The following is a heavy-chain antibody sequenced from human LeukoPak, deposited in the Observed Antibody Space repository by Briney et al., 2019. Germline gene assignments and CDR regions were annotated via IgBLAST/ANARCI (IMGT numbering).Heavy chain of an antibody. D-gene: IGHD1-26*01. CDR2: IDYSGST. Sequence: SETLSLTCTVSGGTISRYYWSWIRQPPGKGLEWIAYIDYSGSTNYNPSLKSRPTISLDASKNQFSLKLSSVTAADTAVYYCARDRRRDRLHAFDIWGQGTMVTVSS. J-gene: IGHJ3*02. V-gene: IGHV4-59*01. CDR1: GGTISRYY. CDR3: ARDRRRDRLHAFDI.